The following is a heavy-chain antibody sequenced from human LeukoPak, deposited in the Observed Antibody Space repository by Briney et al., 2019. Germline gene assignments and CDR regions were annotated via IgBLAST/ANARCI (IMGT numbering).Heavy chain of an antibody. CDR2: ISGSGGST. V-gene: IGHV3-23*01. CDR1: GFTFSSYG. CDR3: AKNYYYGSGSYFGSCFDY. Sequence: GGSLRLSCAASGFTFSSYGMSWVRQAPGKGLEWVSAISGSGGSTYYADSVKGRFTISRDNSKNTLYLQMNSLRAEDTAVYYCAKNYYYGSGSYFGSCFDYWGQGTLVTVSS. D-gene: IGHD3-10*01. J-gene: IGHJ4*02.